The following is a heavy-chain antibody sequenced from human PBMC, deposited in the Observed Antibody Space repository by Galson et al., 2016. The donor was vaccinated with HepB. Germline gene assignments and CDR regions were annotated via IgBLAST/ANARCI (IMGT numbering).Heavy chain of an antibody. CDR3: AKDVAPPAIAVPGTWGNWFDP. Sequence: SLRLSCAASGFTFNTYGMHWVRQAPGKGLDWVAVISHDGSNTYYADSVKGRFTISRDNSKNTLYLQMNSLRAEDTAMYYCAKDVAPPAIAVPGTWGNWFDPWGQGTLVTVSS. V-gene: IGHV3-30*18. CDR2: ISHDGSNT. J-gene: IGHJ5*02. D-gene: IGHD6-19*01. CDR1: GFTFNTYG.